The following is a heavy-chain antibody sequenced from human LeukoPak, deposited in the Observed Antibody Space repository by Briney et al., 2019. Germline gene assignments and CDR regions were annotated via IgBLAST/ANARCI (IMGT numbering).Heavy chain of an antibody. Sequence: SQTLSLTCTVSGDSISSGGYYWSWIRQHPGKGLEWIGYSYYSGPTYYNPSLKSRVTISVDTSKNQFSLNLSSVTAADTAVYYCARSKATGGYCDCWGQGTLVTVSS. J-gene: IGHJ4*02. CDR3: ARSKATGGYCDC. CDR1: GDSISSGGYY. D-gene: IGHD3-9*01. CDR2: SYYSGPT. V-gene: IGHV4-31*03.